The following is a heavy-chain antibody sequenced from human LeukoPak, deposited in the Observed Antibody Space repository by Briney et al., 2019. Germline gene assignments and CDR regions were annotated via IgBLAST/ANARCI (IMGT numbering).Heavy chain of an antibody. CDR3: ARVRGIVVAGYFDY. Sequence: KASETLSLTCTVSGGSISSYYWSWIRQPPGKGLEWIGYIYYSGSTNYNPSLKSRVTISVDTSKNQFSLKLSSVTAADTAVYYCARVRGIVVAGYFDYWGQGTLVTVSS. CDR2: IYYSGST. D-gene: IGHD3-22*01. V-gene: IGHV4-59*12. CDR1: GGSISSYY. J-gene: IGHJ4*02.